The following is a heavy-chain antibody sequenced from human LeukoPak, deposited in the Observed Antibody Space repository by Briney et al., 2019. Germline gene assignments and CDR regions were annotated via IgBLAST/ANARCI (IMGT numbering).Heavy chain of an antibody. J-gene: IGHJ4*02. CDR1: GGSFSGYY. CDR3: AREGPQGSSSQTFDY. Sequence: SETLYLTCAVYGGSFSGYYWSWIRQPPGKGLEWIGEINHSGSTNYNPSLKSRVTISVDTSKNQFSLKLSSVTAADTAVYYCAREGPQGSSSQTFDYWGQGTLVTVSS. D-gene: IGHD6-6*01. V-gene: IGHV4-34*01. CDR2: INHSGST.